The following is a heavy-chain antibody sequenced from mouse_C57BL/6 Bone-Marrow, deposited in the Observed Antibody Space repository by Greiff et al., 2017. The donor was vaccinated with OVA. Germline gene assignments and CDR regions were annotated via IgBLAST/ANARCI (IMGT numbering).Heavy chain of an antibody. V-gene: IGHV1-42*01. CDR2: INPSTGGT. D-gene: IGHD1-1*01. J-gene: IGHJ2*01. CDR3: ARRGGSSHYFDY. Sequence: EVKLVESGPELVKPGASVKLSCKASGYSFTGYYMNWVKQSPEQSLEWIGEINPSTGGTTYNQKFKAKATLTVDKSSSTAYMQLKSLTSEDSAVYYCARRGGSSHYFDYWGQGTTLTVSS. CDR1: GYSFTGYY.